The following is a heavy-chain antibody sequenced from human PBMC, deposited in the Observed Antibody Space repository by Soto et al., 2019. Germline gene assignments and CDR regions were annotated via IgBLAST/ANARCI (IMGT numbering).Heavy chain of an antibody. CDR3: ARRPAGWFDP. CDR1: GGSFSGYY. CDR2: INHSGST. V-gene: IGHV4-34*01. D-gene: IGHD6-6*01. Sequence: QVQLQQWGAGLLKPSETLSRTCAVYGGSFSGYYWSWIRQPPGKGLEWIGEINHSGSTNYNPSLKSRVTISVDTSKNQFSLKLSSVTAADTAVYYCARRPAGWFDPWGQGTLVTVSS. J-gene: IGHJ5*02.